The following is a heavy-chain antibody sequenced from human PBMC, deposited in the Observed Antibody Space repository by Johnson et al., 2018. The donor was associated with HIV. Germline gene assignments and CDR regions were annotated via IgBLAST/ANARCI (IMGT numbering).Heavy chain of an antibody. D-gene: IGHD3-22*01. CDR3: AREGYYDSSGYYGAFDM. J-gene: IGHJ3*02. Sequence: MQLVESGGGLVQPGGSLRLSCAASGFTVSSSYMSWVRQAPGKGLEWVSVLYSGGSRYYADSVKGRFIISRDNSKNTLYLQLNSLRPEDTAVYYCAREGYYDSSGYYGAFDMWGQVTMVTVSS. CDR1: GFTVSSSY. V-gene: IGHV3-66*02. CDR2: LYSGGSR.